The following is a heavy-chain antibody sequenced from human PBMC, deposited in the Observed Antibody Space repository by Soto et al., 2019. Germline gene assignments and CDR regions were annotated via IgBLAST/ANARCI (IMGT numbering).Heavy chain of an antibody. CDR2: VSGSGSRT. CDR1: GFTFSNYA. Sequence: SGGSLRLSCAASGFTFSNYAMTWVRQAPGKGLEWVSAVSGSGSRTYYADSVKGRFSISRDNSKNTLYLQLNSLRAEDTAIYYCAKLDDYGGYPLDYWGQGTLVTVSS. CDR3: AKLDDYGGYPLDY. V-gene: IGHV3-23*01. J-gene: IGHJ4*02. D-gene: IGHD4-17*01.